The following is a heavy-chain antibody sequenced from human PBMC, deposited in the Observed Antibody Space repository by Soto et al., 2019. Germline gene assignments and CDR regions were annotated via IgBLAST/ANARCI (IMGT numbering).Heavy chain of an antibody. D-gene: IGHD4-17*01. CDR1: GLPLSTSGGC. CDR2: IYWNDDK. J-gene: IGHJ6*02. V-gene: IGHV2-5*01. Sequence: SVATLGNPTHTRTLAFTLSGLPLSTSGGCVFWIRQRRGEALEWLALIYWNDDKRYSPSLKSRLTITKDTSKNQVVLTMTNMDPVDTATYYCAHSSWYYGGNSWGMDVWGQGTTVTVSS. CDR3: AHSSWYYGGNSWGMDV.